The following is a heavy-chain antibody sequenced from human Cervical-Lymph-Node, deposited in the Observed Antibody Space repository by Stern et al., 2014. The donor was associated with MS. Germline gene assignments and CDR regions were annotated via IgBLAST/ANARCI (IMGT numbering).Heavy chain of an antibody. CDR2: IIPIFDTP. CDR1: GGTFTSLS. D-gene: IGHD4-17*01. V-gene: IGHV1-69*06. J-gene: IGHJ3*01. Sequence: QVQLVQSGAEVKKPGSSVKVSCKASGGTFTSLSINWLRQVPGHSLEWMGGIIPIFDTPNFAQKFQGRFTITADSSTSTVYMALNSLRSDDTAVYYCVLPSTVTTAAFDVWGRGTMVTVSS. CDR3: VLPSTVTTAAFDV.